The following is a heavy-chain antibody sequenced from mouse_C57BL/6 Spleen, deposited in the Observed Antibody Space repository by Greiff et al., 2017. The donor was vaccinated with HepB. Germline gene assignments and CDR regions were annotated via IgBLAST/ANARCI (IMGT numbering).Heavy chain of an antibody. D-gene: IGHD1-1*01. J-gene: IGHJ1*03. V-gene: IGHV1-69*01. CDR1: GYTFTSYW. CDR3: ARWVDGSSYWYFDV. CDR2: IDPSDSYT. Sequence: QVQLQQPGAELVMPGASVKLSCKASGYTFTSYWMHWVKQRPGQGLEWIGEIDPSDSYTNYNQKFKGKSTLTVDKSSSTAYMQLSSLTSEDSAVYYCARWVDGSSYWYFDVWGTGTTVTVSS.